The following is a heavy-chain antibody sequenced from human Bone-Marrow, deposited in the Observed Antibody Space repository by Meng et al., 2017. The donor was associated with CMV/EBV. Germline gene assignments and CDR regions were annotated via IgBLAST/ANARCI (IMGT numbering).Heavy chain of an antibody. Sequence: GSLRLSCAVYGGSFSGYYWSWIRQPPGKGLEWIGEINHSGSTNYNPSLKSRVTITVDTSKNQFSLKLSSVTAADTAVYYCARGRRLSLGATIYDIDYWGQGTLVTVSS. CDR3: ARGRRLSLGATIYDIDY. J-gene: IGHJ4*02. V-gene: IGHV4-34*01. CDR2: INHSGST. D-gene: IGHD5-12*01. CDR1: GGSFSGYY.